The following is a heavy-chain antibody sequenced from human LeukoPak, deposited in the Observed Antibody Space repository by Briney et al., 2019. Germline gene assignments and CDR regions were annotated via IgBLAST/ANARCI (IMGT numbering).Heavy chain of an antibody. CDR3: TRDPRHFDS. CDR2: ISYDGSNK. CDR1: GFTFSSYA. J-gene: IGHJ5*01. V-gene: IGHV3-30*04. D-gene: IGHD6-6*01. Sequence: PGGSLRLSCAASGFTFSSYAMHWVRQAPGKGLQWVAVISYDGSNKYYADSVKGRFTISRDNSKNTLYLQMSSLRVEDTAVYYCTRDPRHFDSCGQGTLVTVSS.